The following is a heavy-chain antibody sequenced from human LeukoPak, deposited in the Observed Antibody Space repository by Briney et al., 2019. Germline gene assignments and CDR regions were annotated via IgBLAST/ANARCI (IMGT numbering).Heavy chain of an antibody. Sequence: TETLSLTCTVSGGSISSYYWSWIRQPAGKGLEWIGRIYTSGSTNYNPSLKSRVTMSVDTSKNQFSLKLSSVTAADTAVYYCARVRYEYVWGSYPYFDYWGQGTLVTVSS. V-gene: IGHV4-4*07. CDR1: GGSISSYY. D-gene: IGHD3-16*02. CDR3: ARVRYEYVWGSYPYFDY. CDR2: IYTSGST. J-gene: IGHJ4*02.